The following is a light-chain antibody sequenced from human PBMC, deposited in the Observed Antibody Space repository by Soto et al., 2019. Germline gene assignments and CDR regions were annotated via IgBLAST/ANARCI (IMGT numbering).Light chain of an antibody. CDR1: QSVGTN. CDR3: QQYNKWPLSS. Sequence: EILMTQSPATLSVSPGERATLSCRASQSVGTNLAWYQQKPGQGPRLLTYDASIRATGIPDRFSGSGSGTAFTLTISSLQSEDFALYHCQQYNKWPLSSFGQGTRLDI. J-gene: IGKJ5*01. CDR2: DAS. V-gene: IGKV3-15*01.